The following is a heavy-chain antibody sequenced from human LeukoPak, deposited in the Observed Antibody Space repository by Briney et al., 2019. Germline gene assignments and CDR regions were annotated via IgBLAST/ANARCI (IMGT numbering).Heavy chain of an antibody. D-gene: IGHD3-16*02. CDR2: IWYDGSNK. J-gene: IGHJ4*02. CDR1: GFTFSSYG. Sequence: PGGSLRLSCAASGFTFSSYGMPWVRQAPGKGLEWVAVIWYDGSNKYYADSVKGRFTISRDNSKNTLYLQMNSLRAEDTAVYYCARDPSTFGGVIVNTEFYFDYWGQGTLVTVSS. V-gene: IGHV3-33*01. CDR3: ARDPSTFGGVIVNTEFYFDY.